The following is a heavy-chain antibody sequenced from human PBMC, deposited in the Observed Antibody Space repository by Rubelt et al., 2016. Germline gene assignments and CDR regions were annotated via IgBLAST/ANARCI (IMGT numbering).Heavy chain of an antibody. CDR1: GFTFSTFG. D-gene: IGHD6-13*01. V-gene: IGHV3-23*04. CDR2: ISGGGDST. J-gene: IGHJ3*02. Sequence: EVQLVESGGDLVQPGGSLRLSCAASGFTFSTFGISWVRQAPGKGPEWVSAISGGGDSTQYAASVRGRFTISRDNSKNTLYLQMNSLRAEDTAVYYCAKEKTRWAVDIWGQGTMVTVSS. CDR3: AKEKTRWAVDI.